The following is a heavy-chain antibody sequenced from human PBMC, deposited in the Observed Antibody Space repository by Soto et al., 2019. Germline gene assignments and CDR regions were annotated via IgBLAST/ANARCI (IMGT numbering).Heavy chain of an antibody. CDR3: TTGRYSGSYYYYYGMDV. Sequence: GGSLRLSCAASGFTFSNAWMGWVRPAPGKGLEWVGRIKSKTDGGTTDYAAPVKGRFTISRDDSKNTLYLQMNSLKTEDTAVYYCTTGRYSGSYYYYYGMDVWGQGTTVTVSS. J-gene: IGHJ6*02. CDR1: GFTFSNAW. CDR2: IKSKTDGGTT. V-gene: IGHV3-15*01. D-gene: IGHD1-26*01.